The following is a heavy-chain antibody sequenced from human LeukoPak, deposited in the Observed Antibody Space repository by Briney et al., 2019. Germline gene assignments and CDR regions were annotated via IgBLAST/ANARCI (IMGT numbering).Heavy chain of an antibody. D-gene: IGHD3-22*01. CDR1: GGTFSSYA. V-gene: IGHV1-69*06. J-gene: IGHJ3*02. CDR3: ARGVVAVQDAFHI. Sequence: SVKVSCKASGGTFSSYAISWVRQAPGQGLEWMGGIIPIFGTANYAQKFQGRVTITADKSTSTAYMELTSLRSEDTAVYYCARGVVAVQDAFHIWGQGTMVTVSS. CDR2: IIPIFGTA.